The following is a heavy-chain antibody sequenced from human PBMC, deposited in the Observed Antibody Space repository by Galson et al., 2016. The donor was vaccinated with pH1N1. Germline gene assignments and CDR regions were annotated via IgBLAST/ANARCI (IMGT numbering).Heavy chain of an antibody. V-gene: IGHV3-30*18. CDR1: GFSFSNYG. D-gene: IGHD5-12*01. CDR3: AKDQYSGFDDEAFDQ. Sequence: SLRLSCAASGFSFSNYGMHWVRQAPGKGLEWVAVVSQDGTYKDYADSVKGRFTISRDNSRRTLLLHMNSLSPEDTAVYYCAKDQYSGFDDEAFDQWGQGTLVTVSS. CDR2: VSQDGTYK. J-gene: IGHJ4*02.